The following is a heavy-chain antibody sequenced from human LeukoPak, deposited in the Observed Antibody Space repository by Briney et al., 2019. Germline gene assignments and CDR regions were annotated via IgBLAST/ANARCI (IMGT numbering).Heavy chain of an antibody. V-gene: IGHV3-30-3*01. CDR3: ARDPLDSSGLMNWFDP. CDR1: GFTFSSYT. Sequence: PGGSLRLSCAASGFTFSSYTMNWVRQAPGKGLEWVAVISYDGINKYYADSVKGRFTISRDNSKNTPYLQMSSLRTEDTAVYYCARDPLDSSGLMNWFDPWGQGTLVTVSS. J-gene: IGHJ5*02. D-gene: IGHD3-22*01. CDR2: ISYDGINK.